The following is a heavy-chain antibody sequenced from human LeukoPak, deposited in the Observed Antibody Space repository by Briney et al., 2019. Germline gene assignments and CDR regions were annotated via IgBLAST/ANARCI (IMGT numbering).Heavy chain of an antibody. J-gene: IGHJ4*02. Sequence: GGSLRLPCAASGFTFSSYAMHWVRQAPGKGLEWVAAISYDGSNKNYADSVKGRFTISRDNSKNTLYLQMNSLRAEGTTVYYCARGVRVAVAGYIDYWGQGTLVTVSS. CDR2: ISYDGSNK. CDR3: ARGVRVAVAGYIDY. V-gene: IGHV3-30*04. CDR1: GFTFSSYA. D-gene: IGHD6-19*01.